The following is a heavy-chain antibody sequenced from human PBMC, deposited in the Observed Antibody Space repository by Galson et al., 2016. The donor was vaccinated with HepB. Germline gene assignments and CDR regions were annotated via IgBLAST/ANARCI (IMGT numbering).Heavy chain of an antibody. J-gene: IGHJ4*02. CDR3: ARSLVDCGGDCSEDDYFDS. V-gene: IGHV3-7*01. D-gene: IGHD2-21*01. CDR2: IKQDGSEK. CDR1: GFTFSTYW. Sequence: SLRLSCAASGFTFSTYWMNWVRQAPGKGLEWVANIKQDGSEKYYVDSVKGRFTLSRDNAKNSLYLQMNSLRAEDTAVYYCARSLVDCGGDCSEDDYFDSWGQGTRVAVSS.